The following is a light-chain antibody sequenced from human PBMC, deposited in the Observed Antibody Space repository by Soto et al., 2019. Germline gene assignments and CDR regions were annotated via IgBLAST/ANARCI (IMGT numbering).Light chain of an antibody. CDR1: QSVRNN. CDR2: AVS. CDR3: QNYDYWPLT. Sequence: EIVMTQSPATLSLSPGERATLSCRASQSVRNNLAWYQQKPGQPPRLLMHAVSTRATGIPARFSGSGSGTDFTLTISSLQSEDFAIYYCQNYDYWPLTFGGGTEVEIK. J-gene: IGKJ4*01. V-gene: IGKV3-15*01.